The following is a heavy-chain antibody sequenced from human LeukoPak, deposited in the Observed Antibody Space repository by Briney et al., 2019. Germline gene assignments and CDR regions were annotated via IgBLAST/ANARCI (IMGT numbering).Heavy chain of an antibody. Sequence: GASLRDSSKDPGYTFTSYDINRVRPAPGQGRGWRGWMNPNSGKTGYAQKFQGSVTLTRNTTISTAYMELSSLRSEDTAVYYCAREGVYYYGMDVWVQGTTVTVSS. V-gene: IGHV1-8*01. CDR3: AREGVYYYGMDV. J-gene: IGHJ6*02. CDR1: GYTFTSYD. D-gene: IGHD2-8*01. CDR2: MNPNSGKT.